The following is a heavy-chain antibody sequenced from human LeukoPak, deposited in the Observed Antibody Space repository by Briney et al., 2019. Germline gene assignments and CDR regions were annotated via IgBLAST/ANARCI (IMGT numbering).Heavy chain of an antibody. V-gene: IGHV4-34*01. CDR1: GGSFSGYY. D-gene: IGHD2-2*01. J-gene: IGHJ4*02. CDR2: INHSGST. Sequence: SETLSLTCAVYGGSFSGYYWSWIRQPPGKGLEWIGEINHSGSTNYNPSLKSRVTISVDTSKNQFSLKLSSVTAADTAVYYCARHCSSTSCPQGFDYWGQGTLVTVSS. CDR3: ARHCSSTSCPQGFDY.